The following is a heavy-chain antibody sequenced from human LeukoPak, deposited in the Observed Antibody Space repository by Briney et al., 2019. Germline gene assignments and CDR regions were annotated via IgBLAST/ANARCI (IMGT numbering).Heavy chain of an antibody. D-gene: IGHD2/OR15-2a*01. CDR1: GFTSSSHW. Sequence: GGSLRLSCAASGFTSSSHWMSWVRQAPGKGLEWVANIKEDGSEKNYVDSVKGRFTISRDNAKNSLYLQMNSLRVEDTAVYHCARVGTAVVLVFHWYFDLWGRGTLVTVSS. V-gene: IGHV3-7*01. J-gene: IGHJ2*01. CDR3: ARVGTAVVLVFHWYFDL. CDR2: IKEDGSEK.